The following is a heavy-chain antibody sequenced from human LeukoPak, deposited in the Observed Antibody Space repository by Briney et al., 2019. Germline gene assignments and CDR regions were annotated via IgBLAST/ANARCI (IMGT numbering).Heavy chain of an antibody. Sequence: GGSLRLSCSASGFTFSSYSMNWVRQAPGKGLEWVSYISSSSSTIYYADSVKGRFTISRDNAKNSLYLQMNSLRAEDTAVYYCARDRPYSGSYFDFDYWGQGTLVTVSS. V-gene: IGHV3-48*04. CDR3: ARDRPYSGSYFDFDY. CDR1: GFTFSSYS. D-gene: IGHD1-26*01. J-gene: IGHJ4*02. CDR2: ISSSSSTI.